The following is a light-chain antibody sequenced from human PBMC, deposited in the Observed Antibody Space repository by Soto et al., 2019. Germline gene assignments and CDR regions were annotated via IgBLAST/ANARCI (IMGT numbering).Light chain of an antibody. CDR3: QQYYTWPVT. J-gene: IGKJ5*01. V-gene: IGKV3-15*01. CDR1: QSVSSN. Sequence: EIVLTHAPSNLSVSPAARPALSGRASQSVSSNLAWYQQKPGQAPRLLIYGASSRATGIPVRFSGSGSGTEFTLTISSLQSEDFAVYYCQQYYTWPVTFGQGTRLEIK. CDR2: GAS.